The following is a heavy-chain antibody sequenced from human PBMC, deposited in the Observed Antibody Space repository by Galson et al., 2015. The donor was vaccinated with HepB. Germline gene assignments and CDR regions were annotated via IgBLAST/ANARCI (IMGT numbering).Heavy chain of an antibody. D-gene: IGHD1-26*01. CDR2: IYPGDSDT. Sequence: QSGAEVKKPGESLKISCKGSGYGFTSYWIGWVRQMPGKGLEWMGIIYPGDSDTRYSPSFQGQVTISADKSISTAYLQWSSLKASDTAMYYCARLVGPTGRDVPFDYWGQGTLVTVSS. CDR1: GYGFTSYW. CDR3: ARLVGPTGRDVPFDY. J-gene: IGHJ4*02. V-gene: IGHV5-51*01.